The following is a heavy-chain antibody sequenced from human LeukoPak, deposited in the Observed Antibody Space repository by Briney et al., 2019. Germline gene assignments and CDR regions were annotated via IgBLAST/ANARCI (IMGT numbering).Heavy chain of an antibody. Sequence: PPETPCLTCTVSGGSISSGDSHWSGIRQPPGRGLEWIGYIFYSGNIYYNPSLKSRVTISLDTSKNQFSLKLNSVTAADTAVYYCARAPGVAEVGRLDLWG. CDR3: ARAPGVAEVGRLDL. D-gene: IGHD7-27*01. CDR1: GGSISSGDSH. V-gene: IGHV4-30-4*01. J-gene: IGHJ2*01. CDR2: IFYSGNI.